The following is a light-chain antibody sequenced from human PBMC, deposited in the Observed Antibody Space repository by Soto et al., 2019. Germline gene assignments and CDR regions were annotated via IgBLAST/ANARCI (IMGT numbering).Light chain of an antibody. Sequence: DLQMTQSPSTLSGSVGDRVTITCRASQSIRIYLNWYQKKPGKAPKLLIYAASNLQSGVPSRFGGSGSGTDFTLTITSLQPEDFATYYCQQSYRTPTFGGGTKVDIK. CDR3: QQSYRTPT. CDR1: QSIRIY. V-gene: IGKV1-39*01. J-gene: IGKJ4*01. CDR2: AAS.